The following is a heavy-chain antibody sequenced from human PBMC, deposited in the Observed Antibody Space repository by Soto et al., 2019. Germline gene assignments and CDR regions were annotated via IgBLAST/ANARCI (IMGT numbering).Heavy chain of an antibody. Sequence: PSETLSLTCAVYGGSFSGYYWSWIRQAPGRGLEWIGEINSSGSTSYNPSLKSRVTISVDTSRNQFSLMLSSVSAADTAVYYCAVYYDIPTGNYPYWGQGTLVTVSS. CDR2: INSSGST. CDR3: AVYYDIPTGNYPY. V-gene: IGHV4-34*01. CDR1: GGSFSGYY. D-gene: IGHD3-9*01. J-gene: IGHJ1*01.